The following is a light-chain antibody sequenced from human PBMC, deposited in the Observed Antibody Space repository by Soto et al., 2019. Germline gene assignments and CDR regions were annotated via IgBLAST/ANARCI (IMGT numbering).Light chain of an antibody. V-gene: IGKV1-5*01. J-gene: IGKJ5*01. Sequence: VGDRVIKTCRASQSISRWLTWYQQKPGKAPKLLIYEASSLESGVPSRFSGSGSGTEVTLTSGGQQSDDFATYYDQQFNSYPSTFGQGTRLEIK. CDR2: EAS. CDR1: QSISRW. CDR3: QQFNSYPST.